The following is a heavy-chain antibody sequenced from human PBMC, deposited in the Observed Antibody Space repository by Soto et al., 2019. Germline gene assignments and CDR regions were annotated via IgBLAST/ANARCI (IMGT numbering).Heavy chain of an antibody. CDR1: GFTFSSYA. CDR3: AKETVYPTVMYCYLMAV. J-gene: IGHJ6*03. D-gene: IGHD2-21*02. V-gene: IGHV3-23*01. CDR2: ISGSGGST. Sequence: HPGGSLRLSCAASGFTFSSYAMSWVRQAPGKGLEWVSAISGSGGSTYYADSVKGRFTISRDNSKNTLYLQMNSLRAEDTAVYYCAKETVYPTVMYCYLMAVWAKGTTVP.